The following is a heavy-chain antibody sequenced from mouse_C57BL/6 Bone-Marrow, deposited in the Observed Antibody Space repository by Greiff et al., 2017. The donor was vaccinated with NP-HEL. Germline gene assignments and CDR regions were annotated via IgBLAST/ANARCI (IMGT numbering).Heavy chain of an antibody. CDR2: IDPSDSYT. Sequence: QVQLQQPGAELVRPGTSVKLSCKASGYTFTSYWMHWVKQRPGQGLEWIGVIDPSDSYTNYNQKFKGKATLTVDTASSTAYMQLSSLTSEDSAVYYCARWPYYYGSWDFDYWGQGTTLTVSS. D-gene: IGHD1-1*01. V-gene: IGHV1-59*01. J-gene: IGHJ2*01. CDR3: ARWPYYYGSWDFDY. CDR1: GYTFTSYW.